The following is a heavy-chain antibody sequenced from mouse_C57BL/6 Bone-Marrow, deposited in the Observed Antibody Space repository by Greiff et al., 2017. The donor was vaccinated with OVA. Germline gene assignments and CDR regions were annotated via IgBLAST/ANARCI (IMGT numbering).Heavy chain of an antibody. CDR2: INPYNGDT. J-gene: IGHJ4*01. V-gene: IGHV1-20*01. Sequence: VQLQQSGPELVKPGDSVKISCKASGYSFTGYFMNWVMQSHGKSLEWIGRINPYNGDTFYNQKFKGKATLTVDKSSSTAHMELRSLTSEDSAVYYCARIYPPYYAMDYWGQGTSVTVSS. CDR3: ARIYPPYYAMDY. CDR1: GYSFTGYF.